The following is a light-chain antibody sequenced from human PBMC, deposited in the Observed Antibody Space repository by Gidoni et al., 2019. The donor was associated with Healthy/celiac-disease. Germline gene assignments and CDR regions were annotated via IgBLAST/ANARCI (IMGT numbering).Light chain of an antibody. CDR1: SSDVGGYNY. J-gene: IGLJ2*01. Sequence: HYALTQPASVSASPGQPITISCTGTSSDVGGYNYVSCHQQPPGNPPNLMFYDVRHRPSGLSRRSSGSTSGSTASLTISVLSAEDAAYYYCSSYTSRSIVVFGGGTKLTVL. CDR3: SSYTSRSIVV. CDR2: DVR. V-gene: IGLV2-14*03.